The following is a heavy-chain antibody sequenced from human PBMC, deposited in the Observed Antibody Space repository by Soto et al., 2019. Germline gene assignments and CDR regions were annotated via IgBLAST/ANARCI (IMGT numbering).Heavy chain of an antibody. V-gene: IGHV4-30-4*01. CDR1: GGSISSGDYY. CDR3: ARVDTAPGILYGMDV. J-gene: IGHJ6*02. CDR2: IYYSGST. D-gene: IGHD5-18*01. Sequence: SETLSLTCTVSGGSISSGDYYWSWIRQPPGKGLEWVGYIYYSGSTYYNPSLKSRVTISVDTSKNQFSLKLSSVTAADTAVYYCARVDTAPGILYGMDVWGQGTTVTSP.